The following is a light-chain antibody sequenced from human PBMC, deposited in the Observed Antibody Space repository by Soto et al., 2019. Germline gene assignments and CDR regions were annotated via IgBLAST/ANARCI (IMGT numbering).Light chain of an antibody. J-gene: IGLJ3*02. CDR1: NIGSKG. CDR2: FDR. Sequence: SYELTQPPSVSVAPGKTARITCGGNNIGSKGVHWYQQKPGQAPVLVIYFDRERPSGIPERFTGSNSGNTATLTISMVEAGDEADYYCQVWDSKGVFGGGTKLTVL. V-gene: IGLV3-21*04. CDR3: QVWDSKGV.